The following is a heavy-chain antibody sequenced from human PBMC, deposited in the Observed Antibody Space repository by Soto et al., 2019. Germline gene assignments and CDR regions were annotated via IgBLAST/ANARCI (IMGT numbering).Heavy chain of an antibody. CDR2: ISAYDGNT. CDR1: GYTFTSYG. V-gene: IGHV1-18*01. CDR3: ARGGYYYSSGSRNYYYYGMYF. D-gene: IGHD3-22*01. J-gene: IGHJ6*02. Sequence: GASVKVSCKASGYTFTSYGIDWVRQAPGQGLEWLGWISAYDGNTKYAQILQGRVSLTTYTSTNTAYMELRSLRSDDTAMYFCARGGYYYSSGSRNYYYYGMYFRGQGSTVTVS.